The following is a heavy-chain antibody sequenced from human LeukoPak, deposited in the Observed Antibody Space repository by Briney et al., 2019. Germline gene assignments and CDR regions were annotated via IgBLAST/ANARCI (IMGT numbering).Heavy chain of an antibody. J-gene: IGHJ4*02. CDR2: IYYSGST. CDR1: GGSISSYY. CDR3: AGRGKEVVGGNDY. V-gene: IGHV4-59*01. D-gene: IGHD2-15*01. Sequence: SETLSLTCTVSGGSISSYYWSWIRQPPGKGLEWIGYIYYSGSTNYNPSLKSRVTISVDTSKNQFSLKLSSVTAADTAVYYCAGRGKEVVGGNDYWGQGTLVTVSS.